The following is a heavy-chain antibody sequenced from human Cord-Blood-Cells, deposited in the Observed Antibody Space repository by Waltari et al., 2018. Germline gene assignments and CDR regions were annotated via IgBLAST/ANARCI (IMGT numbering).Heavy chain of an antibody. Sequence: EVQLVESGGGLVQPGGSLRLSCAASGFTFSSDWMSWVRQAPGKGLEWVANIKQDGSEKYYVDSVKGRFTISRDNAKNSLYLQMNSLRAEDTAVYYCARVSAARRVFDYWGQGTLVTVSS. CDR1: GFTFSSDW. D-gene: IGHD6-6*01. CDR3: ARVSAARRVFDY. J-gene: IGHJ4*02. CDR2: IKQDGSEK. V-gene: IGHV3-7*01.